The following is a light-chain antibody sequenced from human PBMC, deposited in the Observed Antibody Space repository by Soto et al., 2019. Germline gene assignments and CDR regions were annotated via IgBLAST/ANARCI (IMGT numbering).Light chain of an antibody. CDR3: MQTIHWPFT. CDR1: QSLLYSDGKTY. J-gene: IGKJ3*01. V-gene: IGKV2-30*01. CDR2: QVS. Sequence: DVVLTQSPVSLPVTLGQPASISCRSSQSLLYSDGKTYLNWFHQRPGQSPRRLIYQVSIRDSGVPVRFSGSGSGTDFTLHISRVEAEDIGVYYCMQTIHWPFTFGPGTKVDIK.